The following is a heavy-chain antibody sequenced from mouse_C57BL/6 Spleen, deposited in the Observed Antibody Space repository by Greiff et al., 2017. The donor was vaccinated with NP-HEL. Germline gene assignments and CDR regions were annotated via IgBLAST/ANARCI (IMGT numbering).Heavy chain of an antibody. Sequence: VQLQQSGPELVKPGASVKIPCKASGYTFTDYNMDWVKQSHGKSLEWIGDINPNNGGTIYNQKFKGKATLTVDKSSSTAYMELRSLTSEDTAVYYCARFRDGYYFYAMDYWGQGTSVTVSS. CDR1: GYTFTDYN. CDR2: INPNNGGT. CDR3: ARFRDGYYFYAMDY. D-gene: IGHD2-3*01. V-gene: IGHV1-18*01. J-gene: IGHJ4*01.